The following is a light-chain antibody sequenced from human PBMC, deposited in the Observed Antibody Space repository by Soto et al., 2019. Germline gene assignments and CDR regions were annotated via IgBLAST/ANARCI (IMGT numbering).Light chain of an antibody. J-gene: IGLJ1*01. CDR1: SSDVGGYNY. Sequence: SVLTQPAAVSGSPGQSSTLSCTGTSSDVGGYNYVSWYQQHPGKAPKLMIYDVSNRPSGISNRFSGSKSGNTASLTISGLQAEDEADYYCSSYKSSSTYVFGTGTKVTV. CDR3: SSYKSSSTYV. CDR2: DVS. V-gene: IGLV2-14*01.